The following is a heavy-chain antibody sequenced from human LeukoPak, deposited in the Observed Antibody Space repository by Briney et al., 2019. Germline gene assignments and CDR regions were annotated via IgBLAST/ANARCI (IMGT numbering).Heavy chain of an antibody. CDR3: ARLYCSSTRCPFDP. J-gene: IGHJ5*02. Sequence: PGGSLRLSCAASGFTFSSYAMHWVRQAPGKGLEWVAVISYDGSNKYYADSVKGRFTISRDNAKNSLYLQMNSLRAEDTAVYYCARLYCSSTRCPFDPWGQGTLVTVSS. V-gene: IGHV3-30-3*01. CDR2: ISYDGSNK. CDR1: GFTFSSYA. D-gene: IGHD2-2*01.